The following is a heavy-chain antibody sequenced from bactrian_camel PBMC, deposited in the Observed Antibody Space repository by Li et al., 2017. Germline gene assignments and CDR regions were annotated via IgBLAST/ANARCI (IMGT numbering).Heavy chain of an antibody. D-gene: IGHD3*01. CDR1: AYTYTPYC. J-gene: IGHJ4*01. CDR2: INSAGGS. Sequence: HVQLVESGGGSVQAGGSLRLSCAASAYTYTPYCMGWFRQAPGKEREGVASINSAGGSTYAQPLVGRGSVSRDNAKNTLYLQMSSLRPDDTAIYYCALTPMEGSTCVRPYKFWGQGTQVTVS. V-gene: IGHV3S26*01. CDR3: ALTPMEGSTCVRPYKF.